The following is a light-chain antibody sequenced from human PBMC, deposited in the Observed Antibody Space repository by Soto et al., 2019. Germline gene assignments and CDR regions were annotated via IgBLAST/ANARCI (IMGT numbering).Light chain of an antibody. J-gene: IGLJ3*02. V-gene: IGLV2-8*01. CDR2: EVT. CDR1: SSDVGGYNY. Sequence: QSALTQPPSASGSPGQSVTISCTGSSSDVGGYNYVSWYQQHPGKAPKLMIYEVTKRPSGVPDRFSGSKSGNTASLTVSGLPAEDEADYYCSSYAGSNILLFGGGTKLTVL. CDR3: SSYAGSNILL.